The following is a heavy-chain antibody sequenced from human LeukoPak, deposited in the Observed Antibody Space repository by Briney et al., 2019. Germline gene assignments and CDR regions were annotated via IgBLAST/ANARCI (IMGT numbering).Heavy chain of an antibody. V-gene: IGHV3-30*04. D-gene: IGHD2-2*02. J-gene: IGHJ4*02. CDR2: ISYDGSNK. CDR3: ARVRIRNEVERSDTSSLDY. CDR1: GFTFSSYA. Sequence: GGSLRLSCAASGFTFSSYAMHWVRQAPGKGLEWVAVISYDGSNKYYADSVKGRFTISRDNSKNTLYLQMNSLRSDDTAVYYCARVRIRNEVERSDTSSLDYWGQGTLVTVSS.